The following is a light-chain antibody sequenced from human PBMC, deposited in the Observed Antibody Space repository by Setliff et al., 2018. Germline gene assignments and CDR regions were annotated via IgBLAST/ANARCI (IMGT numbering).Light chain of an antibody. J-gene: IGLJ1*01. CDR1: SSDVGGYND. Sequence: QSALTQPASVSGSPGQSITISCTGTSSDVGGYNDVPWYQQHPGKAPKLMIYDVSKRPSGVSNRVSGSKSGNTASLTISGLQAEDEADYYCSAYTSSSTFVFGTGTKATVL. CDR3: SAYTSSSTFV. V-gene: IGLV2-14*01. CDR2: DVS.